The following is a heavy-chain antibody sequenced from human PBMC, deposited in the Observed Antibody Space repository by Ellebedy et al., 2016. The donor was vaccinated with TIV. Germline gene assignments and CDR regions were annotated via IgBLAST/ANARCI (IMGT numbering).Heavy chain of an antibody. Sequence: SETLSLTXTVSGGSISSGGYYWSWIRQHPGKGLEWIGYIYYSGSTYYNPSLKSRVTISVDTSKNQFSLKLSSVTAADTAVYYCARGRIPRVPPRYSSLYYMDVWGKGTTVTVSS. CDR3: ARGRIPRVPPRYSSLYYMDV. D-gene: IGHD6-13*01. CDR1: GGSISSGGYY. V-gene: IGHV4-31*03. CDR2: IYYSGST. J-gene: IGHJ6*03.